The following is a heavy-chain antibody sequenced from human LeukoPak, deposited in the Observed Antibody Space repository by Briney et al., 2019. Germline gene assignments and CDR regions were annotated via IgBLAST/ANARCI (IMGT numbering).Heavy chain of an antibody. CDR3: ARHSGSSWYYFDY. J-gene: IGHJ4*02. CDR1: GGSFSGYY. V-gene: IGHV4-34*01. CDR2: INHSGST. D-gene: IGHD6-13*01. Sequence: SETLSLTCAVYGGSFSGYYWSWIRQPPGKGLEWIGEINHSGSTNYNPSLKSRVTISVDTSKNQFSLKLTSVTAADTAVYYCARHSGSSWYYFDYWGQGTLVTVSS.